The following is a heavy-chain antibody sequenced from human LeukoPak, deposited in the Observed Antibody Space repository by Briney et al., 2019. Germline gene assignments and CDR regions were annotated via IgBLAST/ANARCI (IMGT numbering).Heavy chain of an antibody. V-gene: IGHV1-69*05. J-gene: IGHJ4*02. CDR1: GGTFSSYA. D-gene: IGHD5-24*01. Sequence: SVKVSCKASGGTFSSYAISWVRQAPGQGLEWVGGIIPIFGTANYAQKFQGRVTITTDESTSTAYMELSSLRSEDTAVYYCARTRSDGWRYYFDYWGQGTLVTVSS. CDR2: IIPIFGTA. CDR3: ARTRSDGWRYYFDY.